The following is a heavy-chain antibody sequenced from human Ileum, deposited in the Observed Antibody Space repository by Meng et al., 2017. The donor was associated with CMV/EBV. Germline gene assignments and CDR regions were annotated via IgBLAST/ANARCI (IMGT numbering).Heavy chain of an antibody. J-gene: IGHJ6*02. CDR1: GFTFSDYY. V-gene: IGHV3-11*01. CDR2: ISGISGTI. D-gene: IGHD2/OR15-2a*01. Sequence: GESLKISCAASGFTFSDYYMSWIRQAPGKGLEWVSYISGISGTIYYADSVKGRFTISRDNAKNSLFLQMNSLRGEDTAVYYCARARAPTGNWEYHYYYSGLDVWGQGTTVTVSS. CDR3: ARARAPTGNWEYHYYYSGLDV.